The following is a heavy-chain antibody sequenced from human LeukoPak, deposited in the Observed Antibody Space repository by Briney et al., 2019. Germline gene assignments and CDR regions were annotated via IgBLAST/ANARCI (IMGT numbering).Heavy chain of an antibody. CDR2: TYHSGST. D-gene: IGHD2-15*01. CDR3: ARGRRIVVVLGATRTHRDYYMDV. J-gene: IGHJ6*03. CDR1: GGSISSSNHY. V-gene: IGHV4-39*07. Sequence: SETLSLTCTVFGGSISSSNHYWGWIRQSPGKGLEWIGETYHSGSTNYSSSLKSRVTISLDTSKNQFSLKLSSVTAADTAAYYCARGRRIVVVLGATRTHRDYYMDVWGKGTTVTVSS.